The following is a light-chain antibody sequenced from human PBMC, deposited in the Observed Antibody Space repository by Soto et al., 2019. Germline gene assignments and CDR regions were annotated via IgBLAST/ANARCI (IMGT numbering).Light chain of an antibody. CDR3: CSYADISTYV. CDR2: EGS. CDR1: SSDVGSYNL. Sequence: QSALTQPASVSGSPGQSITISCTGTSSDVGSYNLVSWYQQHPGKAPKLMIYEGSKRPSGVSNRFSGSKSGNTASLTISGLQAEDEADYYCCSYADISTYVFGTGTKVTVL. V-gene: IGLV2-23*01. J-gene: IGLJ1*01.